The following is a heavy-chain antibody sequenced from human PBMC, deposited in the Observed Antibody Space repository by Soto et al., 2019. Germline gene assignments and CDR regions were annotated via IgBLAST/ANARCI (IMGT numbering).Heavy chain of an antibody. J-gene: IGHJ1*01. V-gene: IGHV3-33*01. Sequence: QVQLVESGGGVVQPGRCLRLSCAASGCTFSSYGMHWVRQAPGKGLEWVAVIWYDGSNKYYADSVKGRFTISRDNSKNTLYLQMNSLRAEDTAVYYCARDTGDYPPSAVFQLWGLGTLVTVSS. CDR2: IWYDGSNK. D-gene: IGHD4-17*01. CDR1: GCTFSSYG. CDR3: ARDTGDYPPSAVFQL.